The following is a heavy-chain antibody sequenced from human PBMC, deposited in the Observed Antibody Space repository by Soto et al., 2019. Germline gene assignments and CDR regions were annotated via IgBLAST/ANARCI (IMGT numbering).Heavy chain of an antibody. CDR3: ARRRIDYSNYLSFNWFDP. Sequence: SETLSLTCTVSGGSISSYYWSWIRQPPGKGLEWIGYIYYSGSTNYNPSLKSRVTISVDTSKNQFSLKLSSVTAADTAVYYCARRRIDYSNYLSFNWFDPWGQGTLVTVS. D-gene: IGHD4-4*01. V-gene: IGHV4-59*08. CDR2: IYYSGST. J-gene: IGHJ5*02. CDR1: GGSISSYY.